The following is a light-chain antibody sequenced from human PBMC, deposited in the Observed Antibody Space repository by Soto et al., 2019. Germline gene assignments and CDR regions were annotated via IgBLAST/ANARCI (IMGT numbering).Light chain of an antibody. V-gene: IGKV1-5*03. J-gene: IGKJ1*01. Sequence: IQMTQSPSTLSGYVGDRVTITCRASQTISSWLAWYQQKPGKAPKLLIYKASTLKSGVPSRFSGSGPGTEFTLTISSLQPDDFATYYCQHYNSYSEAFGQRTNV. CDR2: KAS. CDR1: QTISSW. CDR3: QHYNSYSEA.